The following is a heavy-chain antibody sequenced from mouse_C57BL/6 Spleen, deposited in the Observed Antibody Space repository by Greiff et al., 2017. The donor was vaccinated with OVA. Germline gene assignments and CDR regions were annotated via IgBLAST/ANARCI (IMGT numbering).Heavy chain of an antibody. D-gene: IGHD3-2*02. CDR1: GYAFSSYW. J-gene: IGHJ2*01. V-gene: IGHV1-80*01. CDR2: IYPGDGDT. Sequence: QVQLQQSGAELVKPGASVKISCKASGYAFSSYWMNWVKQRPGKGLEWIGQIYPGDGDTNYNGKFKGKATLTADKSSSTAYMQLSSLTSEDSAVYFCARPAQATYYYFDYWGQGTTLTVSS. CDR3: ARPAQATYYYFDY.